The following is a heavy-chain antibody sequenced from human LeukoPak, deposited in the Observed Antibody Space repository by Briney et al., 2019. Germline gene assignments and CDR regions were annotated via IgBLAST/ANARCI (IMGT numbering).Heavy chain of an antibody. J-gene: IGHJ3*02. D-gene: IGHD2-2*01. CDR1: GGTFSSYA. CDR3: ARAPLSQKGRGQLLSKASSSPGGDAFDI. V-gene: IGHV1-69*13. CDR2: IIPIFGTA. Sequence: GASVKVSCKASGGTFSSYAISWVRQAPGQGLEWMGGIIPIFGTANYAQKFQGRVTITADESTSTAYMELSSLRSEDTAVYYCARAPLSQKGRGQLLSKASSSPGGDAFDIWGQGTMVTVSS.